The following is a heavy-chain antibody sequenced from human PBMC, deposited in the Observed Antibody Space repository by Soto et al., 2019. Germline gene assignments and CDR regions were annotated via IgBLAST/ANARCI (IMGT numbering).Heavy chain of an antibody. CDR1: GGSVSSGSYY. V-gene: IGHV4-61*01. J-gene: IGHJ4*02. D-gene: IGHD3-22*01. Sequence: PSGTLSLTCTVSGGSVSSGSYYWTWIRHPPGKGLEWIGYIYYSGSTNYNPSLKSRVTISVDTSKNQFSLKLSSVTAADTAVYYCARSINYYDSSAQIWGQGTLVTVSS. CDR3: ARSINYYDSSAQI. CDR2: IYYSGST.